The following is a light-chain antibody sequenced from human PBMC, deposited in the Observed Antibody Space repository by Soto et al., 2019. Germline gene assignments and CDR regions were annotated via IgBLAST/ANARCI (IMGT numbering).Light chain of an antibody. V-gene: IGKV3-20*01. CDR2: GAS. J-gene: IGKJ5*01. CDR1: QSVTSTY. Sequence: ENMLTQSPGTLSLSPGERGTLSCRASQSVTSTYLAWYQQKAGQAPRLLIYGASSRATGVPDRVSGNGSGTDFTLTISRLEPEDFAVYYCQLYGYSPITFGQGTRLEIK. CDR3: QLYGYSPIT.